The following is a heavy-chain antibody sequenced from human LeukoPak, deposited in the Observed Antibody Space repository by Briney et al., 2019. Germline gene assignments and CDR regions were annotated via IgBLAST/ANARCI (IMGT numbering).Heavy chain of an antibody. V-gene: IGHV3-30*19. D-gene: IGHD2/OR15-2a*01. CDR2: ISYDGSTK. J-gene: IGHJ4*02. Sequence: GGSLRLSCAASGFTFSSRAMHWVRQAPGKGLEWVTFISYDGSTKYYADSVKGRFIISRDNSKNTLYLQMSSLRAEDTAVYYCARDRSTKYSLDYWGQGTLVTVSS. CDR1: GFTFSSRA. CDR3: ARDRSTKYSLDY.